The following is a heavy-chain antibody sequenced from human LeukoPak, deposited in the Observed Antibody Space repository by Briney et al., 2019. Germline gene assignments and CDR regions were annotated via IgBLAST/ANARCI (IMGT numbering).Heavy chain of an antibody. J-gene: IGHJ4*02. CDR2: IFYNGAT. CDR3: ARGKTLRFDSFGLLEF. Sequence: SETLSLTCAVSGASITSGAYYWTWIRQHPGKGLEWIGHIFYNGATYYNPSLNSRVTLSVDTSETQFSLKLRSLTAADTAVYFCARGKTLRFDSFGLLEFWGQGKLVTVSA. CDR1: GASITSGAYY. D-gene: IGHD2-15*01. V-gene: IGHV4-31*11.